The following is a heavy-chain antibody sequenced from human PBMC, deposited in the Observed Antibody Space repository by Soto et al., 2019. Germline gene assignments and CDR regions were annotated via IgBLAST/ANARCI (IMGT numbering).Heavy chain of an antibody. CDR2: IYYSGST. J-gene: IGHJ4*02. D-gene: IGHD3-22*01. Sequence: QVQLQESGPGLVKPSQTLSLTCTVSGGSISSGGYYWSWIRQHPGKGLEWIGYIYYSGSTYYNPSLTSRVTRSVDTSKTQFSLKLRSVTAADTAVYYCARGDYYASSGYPFDYWGQGTLVTVSS. V-gene: IGHV4-31*03. CDR3: ARGDYYASSGYPFDY. CDR1: GGSISSGGYY.